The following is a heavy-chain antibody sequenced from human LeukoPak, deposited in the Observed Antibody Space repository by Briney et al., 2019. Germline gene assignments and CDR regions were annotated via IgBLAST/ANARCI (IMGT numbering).Heavy chain of an antibody. CDR2: IYYSGST. D-gene: IGHD3-22*01. CDR1: GGSISSYY. CDR3: ARRCDYDSSGCFNY. V-gene: IGHV4-59*08. J-gene: IGHJ4*02. Sequence: SETLSLTCTVSGGSISSYYWSWIRQPPGKGLEWIGYIYYSGSTNYNPSLKSRVTISVDTSKNQFSLKLSSVTAADTAVYYCARRCDYDSSGCFNYRGQGTLVTVPS.